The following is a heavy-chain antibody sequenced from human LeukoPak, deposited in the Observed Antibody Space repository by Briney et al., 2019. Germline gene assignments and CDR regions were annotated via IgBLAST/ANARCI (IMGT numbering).Heavy chain of an antibody. CDR2: IKQDGSEK. V-gene: IGHV3-7*01. CDR3: ARAPPTTSTYGSGSYIVY. J-gene: IGHJ4*02. Sequence: PGRSLRLSCAASGFTFSSYWMSWVRQAPGKGLEWVANIKQDGSEKYYVDSVKGRFTISRGNAKNSLYLQMNSLRAEDTAVYYCARAPPTTSTYGSGSYIVYWGQGTLVTVSS. D-gene: IGHD3-10*01. CDR1: GFTFSSYW.